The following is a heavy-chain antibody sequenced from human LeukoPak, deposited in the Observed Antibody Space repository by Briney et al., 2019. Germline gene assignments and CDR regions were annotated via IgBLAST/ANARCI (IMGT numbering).Heavy chain of an antibody. D-gene: IGHD6-19*01. CDR3: AKTTTGYSSGRFPGWPVDY. V-gene: IGHV3-23*01. Sequence: PGGSLRLSCAASGFTFSSYAMYRVRQAPGKGLEWVSGIFGSGGSTHYADSVKGRVTISRDNSKNTVYLQMNSLRAEDTAVYYCAKTTTGYSSGRFPGWPVDYWGQGTLVTVSS. J-gene: IGHJ4*02. CDR1: GFTFSSYA. CDR2: IFGSGGST.